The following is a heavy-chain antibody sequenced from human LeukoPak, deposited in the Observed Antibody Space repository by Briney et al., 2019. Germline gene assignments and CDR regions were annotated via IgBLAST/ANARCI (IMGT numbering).Heavy chain of an antibody. Sequence: PSETLSLTCAVSGYSISSGYYWGWIRQPPGKGLEWIGSIYHSGSTYYNPSLKSRVTISVDTSKNQFSLKLSSVTAADTAAYYCARDQNLGGDYWYFDLWGRGTLVTVSS. CDR3: ARDQNLGGDYWYFDL. V-gene: IGHV4-38-2*02. CDR2: IYHSGST. CDR1: GYSISSGYY. D-gene: IGHD1-7*01. J-gene: IGHJ2*01.